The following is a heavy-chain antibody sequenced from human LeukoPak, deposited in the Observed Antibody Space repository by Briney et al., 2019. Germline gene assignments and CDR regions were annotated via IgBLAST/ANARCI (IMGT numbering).Heavy chain of an antibody. CDR1: GYTFTGYY. Sequence: ASVKVSCKASGYTFTGYYMHWVRQAPGQGLEWMGRINPNSGGTNYAQKFQGRVTMTRDTPISTAYMELSRLRSDDTAVYYCARDDVGTTVTTYYYYYYMDVWGKGTTVTVSS. V-gene: IGHV1-2*06. CDR2: INPNSGGT. D-gene: IGHD4-17*01. J-gene: IGHJ6*03. CDR3: ARDDVGTTVTTYYYYYYMDV.